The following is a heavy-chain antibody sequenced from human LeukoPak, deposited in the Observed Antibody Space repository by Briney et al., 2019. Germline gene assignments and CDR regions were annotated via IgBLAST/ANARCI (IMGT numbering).Heavy chain of an antibody. CDR3: ATCTYDILTGYYKGSYYMDV. D-gene: IGHD3-9*01. Sequence: GASVKVSCKVSGYTLTELSMHWVRQAPGKGLEWMGGFDPEDGETIYAQKFQGRVTMTEDTSTDTAYMELSSLRSEDTAVYYCATCTYDILTGYYKGSYYMDVWGKGTTVTVSS. CDR1: GYTLTELS. J-gene: IGHJ6*03. V-gene: IGHV1-24*01. CDR2: FDPEDGET.